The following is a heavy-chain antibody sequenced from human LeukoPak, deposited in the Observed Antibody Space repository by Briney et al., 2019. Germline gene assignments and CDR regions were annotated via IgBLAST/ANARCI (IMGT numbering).Heavy chain of an antibody. J-gene: IGHJ5*02. CDR2: IHISGST. V-gene: IGHV4-61*09. CDR1: GGSISSGSYC. CDR3: ARGGYYGSGNDFRFDP. D-gene: IGHD3-10*01. Sequence: PSQTLSLTCTVSGGSISSGSYCWSWIRQSAGKGLEWIGHIHISGSTNYKPSLKSRVTISVDTSKNQFSLKLSSVTAADTAVYYCARGGYYGSGNDFRFDPWGQGTLVTVSS.